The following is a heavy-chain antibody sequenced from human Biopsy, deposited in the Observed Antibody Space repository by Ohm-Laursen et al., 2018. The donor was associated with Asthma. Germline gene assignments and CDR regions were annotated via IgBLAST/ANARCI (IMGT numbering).Heavy chain of an antibody. CDR2: ISVYNGNT. CDR1: GYTFNSAG. Sequence: ASVKVSCRTSGYTFNSAGITWVRQAPGQGLEWMGWISVYNGNTKVAQKLQDRVTMITDTSTSTAYMELRSLRSDDTAVYFCARAVDYSHYYGIDIWGQGTTVTVS. CDR3: ARAVDYSHYYGIDI. D-gene: IGHD3-10*01. J-gene: IGHJ6*02. V-gene: IGHV1-18*01.